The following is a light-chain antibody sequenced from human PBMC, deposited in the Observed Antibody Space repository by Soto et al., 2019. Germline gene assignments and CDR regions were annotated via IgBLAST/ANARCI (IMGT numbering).Light chain of an antibody. V-gene: IGKV1-5*03. Sequence: DIQMTQSPSTQSGSVGARVTITCRASKTTRSWLAWYQQKPGKAPNLLIYKASTLKSGVPSRFSGSGSGTEFTLTISSLQPDDFATYYCQHYNSYSEACGQGTKVDIK. CDR1: KTTRSW. J-gene: IGKJ1*01. CDR2: KAS. CDR3: QHYNSYSEA.